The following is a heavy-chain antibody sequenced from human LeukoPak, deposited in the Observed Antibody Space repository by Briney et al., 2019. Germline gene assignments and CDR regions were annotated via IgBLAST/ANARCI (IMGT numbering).Heavy chain of an antibody. CDR2: INHSGST. V-gene: IGHV4-34*01. Sequence: SETLSLTCAVYGGSFSDYYWSWIRQPPGKGLEWIGEINHSGSTNYNPSLKSRVTISVDTSKNQFSLKLSSVTAADTAVYYCARGLNRGWYFDLWGRGTLVTVSS. D-gene: IGHD2/OR15-2a*01. J-gene: IGHJ2*01. CDR3: ARGLNRGWYFDL. CDR1: GGSFSDYY.